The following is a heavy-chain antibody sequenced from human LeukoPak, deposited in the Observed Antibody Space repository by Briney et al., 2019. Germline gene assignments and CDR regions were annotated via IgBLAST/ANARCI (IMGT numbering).Heavy chain of an antibody. CDR1: GFTLKTYS. CDR3: AVAYYYDSSGLGLDY. D-gene: IGHD3-22*01. J-gene: IGHJ4*02. V-gene: IGHV3-21*01. CDR2: ISSSSSYI. Sequence: GGSLRLSCAASGFTLKTYSMNWVRQAPGKGLEWVSSISSSSSYIYYADSVKGRFTISRDNAKNSLYLQMNSLRAEDTAVYYCAVAYYYDSSGLGLDYWGQGTLVTVSS.